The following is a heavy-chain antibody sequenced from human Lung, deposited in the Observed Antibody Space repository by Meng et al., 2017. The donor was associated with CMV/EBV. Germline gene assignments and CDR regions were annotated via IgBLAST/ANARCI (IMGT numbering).Heavy chain of an antibody. CDR1: GVSISSNIR. V-gene: IGHV4-4*02. Sequence: QVLPEASGPGLVKPSGTLSLTCGVSGVSISSNIRWTWVRQSPGKGLEWIGDIDDSGSTNYNPSLNSRISISLDKSKNHFSLKVNSVTAADTAVYYCARGKQDAWELLAYWGQGALVTVSS. CDR2: IDDSGST. J-gene: IGHJ4*02. D-gene: IGHD1-26*01. CDR3: ARGKQDAWELLAY.